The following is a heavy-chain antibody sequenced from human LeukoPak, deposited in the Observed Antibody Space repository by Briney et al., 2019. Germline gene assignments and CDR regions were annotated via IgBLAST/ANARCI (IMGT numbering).Heavy chain of an antibody. CDR3: AVVPAASSYYSDY. CDR2: IDHSGST. V-gene: IGHV4-34*01. Sequence: SETLSLTCAVYGGSFSGYYWSWIRQPPGKGLEWIGEIDHSGSTNYNPSLKSRVTISVDTSKNQFSLKLSSVTAADTAVYYCAVVPAASSYYSDYWGQGTLVTVSS. D-gene: IGHD2-2*01. J-gene: IGHJ4*02. CDR1: GGSFSGYY.